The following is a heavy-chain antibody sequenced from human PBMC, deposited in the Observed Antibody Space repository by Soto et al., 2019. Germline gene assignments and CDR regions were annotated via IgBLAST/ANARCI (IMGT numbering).Heavy chain of an antibody. J-gene: IGHJ1*01. D-gene: IGHD3-22*01. CDR1: GGSISNYY. CDR3: ARLDSSGYYSGRYFQH. CDR2: IYDSGST. V-gene: IGHV4-59*01. Sequence: SETLSLTCTVSGGSISNYYWSWVRQPPGKGLEWIGYIYDSGSTNYNPSLKSRVTISVDTSKNQFSLKLSSVTAADTAVYYCARLDSSGYYSGRYFQHWGQGTLVTVSS.